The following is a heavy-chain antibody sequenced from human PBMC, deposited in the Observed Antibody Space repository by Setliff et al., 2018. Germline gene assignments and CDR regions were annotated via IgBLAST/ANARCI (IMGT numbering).Heavy chain of an antibody. V-gene: IGHV1-3*01. D-gene: IGHD3-9*01. J-gene: IGHJ2*01. CDR3: ARETYDILTGYTYWYFDL. CDR1: GYTFTNYA. Sequence: ASVKVSCKASGYTFTNYALHWLRQAPGQRLEWMAYINGGNGNTHYSQKFRGRVTVTRDTSASTVFKELSTLRSEDTAVYYCARETYDILTGYTYWYFDLWGRGTLVTVSS. CDR2: INGGNGNT.